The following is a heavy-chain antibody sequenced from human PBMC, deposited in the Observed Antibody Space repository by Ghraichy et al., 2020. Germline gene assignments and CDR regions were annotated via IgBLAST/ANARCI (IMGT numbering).Heavy chain of an antibody. CDR3: SRGTVTRQALLY. V-gene: IGHV1-18*01. CDR1: GYIFLNHN. CDR2: ISTSNGHT. J-gene: IGHJ4*02. D-gene: IGHD4-17*01. Sequence: ASVKVSCKTSGYIFLNHNISWVRQAPGQRPEWLGWISTSNGHTNYTQSLQGRVTMTADTSTTTVYLDLRSLKSDDTAVYYCSRGTVTRQALLYWGQGTLLTVSS.